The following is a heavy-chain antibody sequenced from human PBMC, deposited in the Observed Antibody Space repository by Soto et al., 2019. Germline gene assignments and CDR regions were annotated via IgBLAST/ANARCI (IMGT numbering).Heavy chain of an antibody. CDR3: TTGLHRLKQWLVRLVRYDY. CDR2: IKSKTDGGTT. CDR1: GFTFSNAW. D-gene: IGHD6-19*01. Sequence: PGGSLRLSCAASGFTFSNAWMSWVRQAPGKGLEWVGRIKSKTDGGTTDYAAPVKGRFTISRDDSKNTLYLQMNSLKTEDTAVYYCTTGLHRLKQWLVRLVRYDYWGQGTLVTVSS. V-gene: IGHV3-15*01. J-gene: IGHJ4*02.